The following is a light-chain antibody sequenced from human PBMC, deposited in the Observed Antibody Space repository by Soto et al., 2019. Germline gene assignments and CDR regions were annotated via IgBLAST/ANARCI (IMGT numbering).Light chain of an antibody. J-gene: IGKJ1*01. CDR1: QSVLYSSNNKNY. V-gene: IGKV4-1*01. CDR3: QQYYSTLTWT. Sequence: DIVMTQSPDSLAVSLGERATINCKSSQSVLYSSNNKNYLAWYQQKPGQPPKLLIYWASTRESGVPDRFSGSGSGSACSLSISSLPAEDVGVYYYQQYYSTLTWTVGQGTKVEIK. CDR2: WAS.